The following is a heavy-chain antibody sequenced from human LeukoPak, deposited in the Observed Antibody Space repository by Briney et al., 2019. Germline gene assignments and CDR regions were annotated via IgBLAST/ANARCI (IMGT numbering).Heavy chain of an antibody. CDR1: GFTFDNYG. V-gene: IGHV3-33*01. J-gene: IGHJ4*02. CDR3: VRLRRSSATGGYYYYYDY. Sequence: GGSLRLSCATSGFTFDNYGMHWVRQAPGKGLEWVAVIYDDGSREHFADSVKGRFAISRDNSKKTVVLQMGSLGAEDTAVYYCVRLRRSSATGGYYYYYDYWGQGILVTVSS. D-gene: IGHD3-22*01. CDR2: IYDDGSRE.